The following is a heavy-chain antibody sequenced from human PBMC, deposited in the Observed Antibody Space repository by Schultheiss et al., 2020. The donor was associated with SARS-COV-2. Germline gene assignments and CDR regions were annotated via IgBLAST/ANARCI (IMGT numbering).Heavy chain of an antibody. J-gene: IGHJ5*02. CDR3: ARGWATGTTGWFDP. CDR1: GGSISSGGYY. CDR2: IYHTGST. Sequence: SETLSLTCSVSGGSISSGGYYWSWVRQHPGKGLEWIGYIYHTGSTYYNPSLKSRVTISVDTSKNQFSLKLSSVTAADTAVYYCARGWATGTTGWFDPWGQGTLVTVSS. V-gene: IGHV4-31*02. D-gene: IGHD1-7*01.